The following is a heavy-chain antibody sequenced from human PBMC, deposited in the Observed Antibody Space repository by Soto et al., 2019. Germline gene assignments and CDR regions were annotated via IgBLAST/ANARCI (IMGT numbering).Heavy chain of an antibody. CDR2: IVVGSGNT. CDR3: AAGPLKYSNYF. V-gene: IGHV1-58*01. J-gene: IGHJ4*02. D-gene: IGHD4-4*01. Sequence: AVKVSCKSSGFTFTSSAVQWVRQARGQRLEWIGWIVVGSGNTNYAQKFQERVTITRDMSTSTAYMELSSLRSEDTAVYYCAAGPLKYSNYFWGQGTLVTVSS. CDR1: GFTFTSSA.